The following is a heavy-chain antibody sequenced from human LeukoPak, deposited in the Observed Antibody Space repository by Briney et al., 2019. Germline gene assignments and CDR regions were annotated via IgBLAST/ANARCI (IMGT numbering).Heavy chain of an antibody. D-gene: IGHD6-19*01. J-gene: IGHJ4*02. CDR2: ISSRSGYI. CDR3: ASFDSSGWHYFDY. CDR1: GFTFSSYS. Sequence: GGSLRLSCAASGFTFSSYSMSWVRQAPGKGLESVSSISSRSGYIYYGDSVKGRFTISRDNAKNSLYLQMNTLRAEDTAVYYCASFDSSGWHYFDYWGQGTLVTVSA. V-gene: IGHV3-21*01.